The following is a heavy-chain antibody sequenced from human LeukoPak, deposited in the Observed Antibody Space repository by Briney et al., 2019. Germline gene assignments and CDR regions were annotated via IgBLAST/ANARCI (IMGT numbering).Heavy chain of an antibody. CDR1: GFTFSNYA. D-gene: IGHD1/OR15-1a*01. CDR3: AKVRANRFASFDY. CDR2: ISGSGGTT. Sequence: GGSPRLSCAASGFTFSNYAMSWVRQAPGKGLEWVSGISGSGGTTYYADSVKGRFTISRDNSKITLYLQMNSLRAEDTAVYYCAKVRANRFASFDYWGQGTLVTVSS. V-gene: IGHV3-23*01. J-gene: IGHJ4*02.